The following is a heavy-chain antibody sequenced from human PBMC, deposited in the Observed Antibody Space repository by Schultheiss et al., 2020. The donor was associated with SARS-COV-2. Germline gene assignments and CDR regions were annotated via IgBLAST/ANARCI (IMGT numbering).Heavy chain of an antibody. CDR1: GFTFDDYG. D-gene: IGHD4-17*01. V-gene: IGHV3-20*01. CDR2: INWNGGST. J-gene: IGHJ3*02. CDR3: ARGLYDYGDYKRAFDI. Sequence: GESLKISCAASGFTFDDYGMSWVRQAPGKGLEWVSGINWNGGSTGYADSVKGRFTISRDNAKNSLYLQMNSLRAEDTALYHCARGLYDYGDYKRAFDIWGQGTMVTVSS.